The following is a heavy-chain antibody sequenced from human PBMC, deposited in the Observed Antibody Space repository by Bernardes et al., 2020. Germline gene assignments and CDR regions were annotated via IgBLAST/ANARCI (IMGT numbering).Heavy chain of an antibody. V-gene: IGHV3-23*01. Sequence: GGSLRLSCAASGFTFSSYAMSWVRQAPGKGLEWVSGISDSGHSTVYADSVKGRFIISRDNSNNMVFLQMNSLTVDDTADYYCAKDLYSGSGNYLWGDFDCWGQGTLVTVFS. CDR2: ISDSGHST. J-gene: IGHJ4*02. CDR1: GFTFSSYA. CDR3: AKDLYSGSGNYLWGDFDC. D-gene: IGHD3-10*01.